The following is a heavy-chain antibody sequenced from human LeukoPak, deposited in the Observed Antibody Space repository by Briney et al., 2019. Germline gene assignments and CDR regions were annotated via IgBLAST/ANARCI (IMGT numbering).Heavy chain of an antibody. Sequence: GGSLRLSCAASGFTFNNYAMSWVRQAPGKGLEWVSAILGSGRSAYYADSVKGRFTISRDNSKNSLFLQMNSLRVEDTALYYCSKWGDYDVLTGYYDSDFWGQGTLVTVPA. CDR1: GFTFNNYA. J-gene: IGHJ4*02. V-gene: IGHV3-23*01. CDR2: ILGSGRSA. D-gene: IGHD3-9*01. CDR3: SKWGDYDVLTGYYDSDF.